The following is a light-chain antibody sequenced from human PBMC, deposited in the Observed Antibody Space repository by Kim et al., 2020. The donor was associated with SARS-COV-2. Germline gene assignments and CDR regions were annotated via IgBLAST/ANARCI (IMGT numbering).Light chain of an antibody. V-gene: IGKV1-8*01. Sequence: AIRITQSPSSLSASTGDRVTITCRASQGIRSYLAWYQQKQGKAPKLLMYAASTLQSGVPSRFSGSGSGTDFTLTISCLQSEDFVTYYCQQYYRYPRTFGQGTKVDIK. CDR1: QGIRSY. CDR2: AAS. CDR3: QQYYRYPRT. J-gene: IGKJ1*01.